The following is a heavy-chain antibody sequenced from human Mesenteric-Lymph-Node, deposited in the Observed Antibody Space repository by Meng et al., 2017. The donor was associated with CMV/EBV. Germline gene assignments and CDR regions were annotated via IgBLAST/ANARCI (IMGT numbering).Heavy chain of an antibody. CDR2: IYWDDDK. CDR3: AHSSGIAAAGPFYFDY. V-gene: IGHV2-5*02. J-gene: IGHJ4*02. CDR1: GFSLSTSGVG. D-gene: IGHD6-13*01. Sequence: QITLTESGPTLVKPTQTLTLTCTFSGFSLSTSGVGVGWIRQPPGKALEWLALIYWDDDKRYSPSLKSRLTITKDTSKIQVVLTMTNMDPVDTATYYCAHSSGIAAAGPFYFDYWGQGTLVTVSS.